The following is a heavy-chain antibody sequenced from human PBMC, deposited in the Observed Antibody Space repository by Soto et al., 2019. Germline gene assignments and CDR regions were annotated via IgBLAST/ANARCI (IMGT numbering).Heavy chain of an antibody. CDR3: AKDLTRHYDTPYGMDV. J-gene: IGHJ6*02. V-gene: IGHV3-30*18. CDR1: GFTFSSYG. CDR2: ISYDGSNK. Sequence: QVQLVESGGGVVQPGRSLRLSCAASGFTFSSYGMHWVRQAPGKGLEWVAVISYDGSNKYYADSVKGRFTISRDNSKNTLYLQMNSLRAEDTAVYYCAKDLTRHYDTPYGMDVWGQGTTVTVSS. D-gene: IGHD3-9*01.